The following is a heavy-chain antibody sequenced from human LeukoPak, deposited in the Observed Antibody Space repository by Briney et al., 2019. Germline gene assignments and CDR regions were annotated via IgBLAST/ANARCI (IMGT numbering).Heavy chain of an antibody. Sequence: GGSLRLSCVASGFTFSNYGLSWARQAPGKGLEWVSGIGGSDGRTSYADSVKGRFTISRDNSMNTLYLQMNSLRGEDTAEYFCAKERNYYGSSDHYYDFDYWGQGTLVTVSS. CDR3: AKERNYYGSSDHYYDFDY. CDR1: GFTFSNYG. CDR2: IGGSDGRT. D-gene: IGHD3-22*01. V-gene: IGHV3-23*01. J-gene: IGHJ4*02.